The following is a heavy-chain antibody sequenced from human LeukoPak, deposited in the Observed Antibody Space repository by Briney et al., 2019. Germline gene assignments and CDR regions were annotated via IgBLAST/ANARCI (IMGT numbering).Heavy chain of an antibody. V-gene: IGHV4-59*01. J-gene: IGHJ4*02. CDR1: GGSITSYY. D-gene: IGHD1-14*01. Sequence: SETLSLTCSVSGGSITSYYWSWIRQPPGKGLEWIGHVSDGGRTNYSPSLRSRVSISVDTSKNQFSLKLSSVTAADTAVYFCARASTTFDDWGQGTLVTVSS. CDR2: VSDGGRT. CDR3: ARASTTFDD.